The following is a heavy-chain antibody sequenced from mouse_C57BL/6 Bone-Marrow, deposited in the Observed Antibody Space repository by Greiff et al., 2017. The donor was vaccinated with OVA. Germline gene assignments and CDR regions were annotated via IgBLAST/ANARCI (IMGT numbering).Heavy chain of an antibody. J-gene: IGHJ2*01. D-gene: IGHD4-1*01. CDR3: VWDENY. CDR1: GYAFTNYL. CDR2: INPGSGGT. Sequence: QVQLKQSGAELVRPGTSVKVSCKASGYAFTNYLIEWVKQRPGQGLEWIGVINPGSGGTNYNEKFKGKATLTADKSSSTAYMQLSSLTSEDSAVYFCVWDENYWGQGTTLTVSS. V-gene: IGHV1-54*01.